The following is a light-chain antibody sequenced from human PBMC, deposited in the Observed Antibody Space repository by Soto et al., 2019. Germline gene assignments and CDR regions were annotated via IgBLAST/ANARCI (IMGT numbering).Light chain of an antibody. CDR2: EVT. CDR3: SSYTTSGTVI. J-gene: IGLJ2*01. V-gene: IGLV2-14*01. CDR1: STDIGYYNY. Sequence: QSALTQPASVSGSPGQSITISCTGTSTDIGYYNYVSWYQHHPGKAPKLMLYEVTNRPSGVSNRFSGSKSGNTASLTISGLQAEDEADYYCSSYTTSGTVIFGGGTKVTVL.